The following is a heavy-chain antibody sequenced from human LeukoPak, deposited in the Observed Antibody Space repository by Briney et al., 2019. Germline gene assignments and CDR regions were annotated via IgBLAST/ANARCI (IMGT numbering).Heavy chain of an antibody. Sequence: ASVKVSCKASGYTFTGYYMHWVRQAPGQGLEWMGWINPNSGGTNYAQKFQGRVTMTRDTSISTAYMELSRLRSDDTAVYYCARDDSSGFLIDYWGQGTLATVSS. CDR1: GYTFTGYY. V-gene: IGHV1-2*02. CDR2: INPNSGGT. D-gene: IGHD3-22*01. CDR3: ARDDSSGFLIDY. J-gene: IGHJ4*02.